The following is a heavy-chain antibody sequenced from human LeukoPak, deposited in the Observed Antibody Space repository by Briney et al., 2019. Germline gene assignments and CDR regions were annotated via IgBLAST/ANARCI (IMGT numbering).Heavy chain of an antibody. Sequence: VASVKVSCKASGYTFTSYGISWVRQAPGQGLEWMGWISAYNGNTNYAQKPQGRVTMTTDTSTSTAYMELRSLRSDDTAVYYCARANSPWDWFDPWGQGTLVTVSS. D-gene: IGHD2/OR15-2a*01. V-gene: IGHV1-18*01. J-gene: IGHJ5*02. CDR2: ISAYNGNT. CDR1: GYTFTSYG. CDR3: ARANSPWDWFDP.